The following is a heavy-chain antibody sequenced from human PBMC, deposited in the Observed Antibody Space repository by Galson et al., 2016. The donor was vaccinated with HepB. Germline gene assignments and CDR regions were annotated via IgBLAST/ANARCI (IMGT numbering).Heavy chain of an antibody. CDR3: ARVNERIRRFFEF. J-gene: IGHJ4*02. V-gene: IGHV1-69*13. Sequence: SVKVSCKVSGATFNNYAISWVRQAPGQGLEWMGGIIPLFGTTHYAQKLQGRVTITADESTNTAYMEVTSLRSEDTAMYYCARVNERIRRFFEFWGQGTLVTVSS. CDR2: IIPLFGTT. CDR1: GATFNNYA. D-gene: IGHD2-15*01.